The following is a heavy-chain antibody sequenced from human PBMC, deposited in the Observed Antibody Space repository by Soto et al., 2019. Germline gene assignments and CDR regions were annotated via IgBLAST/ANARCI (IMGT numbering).Heavy chain of an antibody. V-gene: IGHV4-34*01. D-gene: IGHD1-20*01. CDR1: GGSFGGYY. J-gene: IGHJ4*02. CDR2: INHSGST. CDR3: ARLPSGITGTSDY. Sequence: SETLSLTCAVYGGSFGGYYGSWIRQPPGKGLEWIGEINHSGSTNYNPSLKSRVTISVDTSKNQFSLKLSSVTAADTAVYYCARLPSGITGTSDYWGQGTLVTVSS.